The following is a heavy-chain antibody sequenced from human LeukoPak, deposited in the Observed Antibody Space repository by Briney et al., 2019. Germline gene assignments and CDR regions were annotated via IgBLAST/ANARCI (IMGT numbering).Heavy chain of an antibody. V-gene: IGHV1-46*01. Sequence: RASVKVSCKASGYTFTSYYMHRVRQAPGQGLEWMGIINPSGGSTSYAQKFQGRVTMTRDTSTSTVYMELSSLRSEDTAVYYCARGTTVYDYGVLRFLEWLFDYWGQGTLVTVSS. CDR2: INPSGGST. D-gene: IGHD3-3*01. CDR3: ARGTTVYDYGVLRFLEWLFDY. J-gene: IGHJ4*02. CDR1: GYTFTSYY.